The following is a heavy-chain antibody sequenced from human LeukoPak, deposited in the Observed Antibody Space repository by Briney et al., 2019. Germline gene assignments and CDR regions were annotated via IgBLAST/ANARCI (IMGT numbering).Heavy chain of an antibody. CDR1: GFTFSSYG. D-gene: IGHD4-17*01. Sequence: GGSLRLSCAASGFTFSSYGMHWVRQAPGKGLEWVAVIWYDGSNKYYADSVKGRFTISRDNSKNTLYLQMNSLRAEDTAVYYCATAYGDPDASDIWGQGTMVTVSS. V-gene: IGHV3-33*01. CDR2: IWYDGSNK. J-gene: IGHJ3*02. CDR3: ATAYGDPDASDI.